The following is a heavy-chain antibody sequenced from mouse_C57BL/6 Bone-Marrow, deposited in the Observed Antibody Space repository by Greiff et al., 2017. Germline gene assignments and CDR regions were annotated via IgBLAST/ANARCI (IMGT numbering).Heavy chain of an antibody. CDR3: AREGTLDY. J-gene: IGHJ4*01. CDR1: GYAFSSSW. CDR2: IYPGDGDT. Sequence: QVQLQQSGPELVKPGASVKISCKASGYAFSSSWMNWVKQRPGKGLEWIGRIYPGDGDTNYNGKFKGKATLTADKSSSTAYMQLSSQTSEDSAVYFCAREGTLDYWGQGTSVTVSS. V-gene: IGHV1-82*01.